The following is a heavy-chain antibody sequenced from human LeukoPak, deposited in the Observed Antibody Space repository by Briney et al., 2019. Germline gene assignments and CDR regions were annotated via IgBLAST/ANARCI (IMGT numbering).Heavy chain of an antibody. CDR1: GFIFSSYA. V-gene: IGHV3-23*01. Sequence: PGGSLRLSCAASGFIFSSYAMSWVRQAPGKGLEWVTAISGSGGSTYYADSVKGRFTISRDNSKNTLYLQMNSLRAEDTAVYYCAKGEPIIVATIGDYWGQGTLVTVSS. D-gene: IGHD5-12*01. J-gene: IGHJ4*02. CDR3: AKGEPIIVATIGDY. CDR2: ISGSGGST.